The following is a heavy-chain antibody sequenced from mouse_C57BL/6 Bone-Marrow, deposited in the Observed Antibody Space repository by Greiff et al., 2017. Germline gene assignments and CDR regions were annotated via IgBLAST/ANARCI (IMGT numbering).Heavy chain of an antibody. D-gene: IGHD1-1*01. CDR1: GYTFTGYW. V-gene: IGHV1-9*01. CDR3: ARDSIITTVVATYPFDY. Sequence: QVHVKQSGAELMKPGASVKLSCKATGYTFTGYWIEWVKQRPGHGLEWIGEILPGSGSTNYNEKFKGKATFTADTSSNTAYMQLSSLTTEDSAIYYCARDSIITTVVATYPFDYWGQGTTLTVSS. CDR2: ILPGSGST. J-gene: IGHJ2*01.